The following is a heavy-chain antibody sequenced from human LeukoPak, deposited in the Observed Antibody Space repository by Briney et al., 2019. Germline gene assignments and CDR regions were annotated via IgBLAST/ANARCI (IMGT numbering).Heavy chain of an antibody. CDR3: AKGGEMATITGYFDY. CDR2: ISYDGSNK. V-gene: IGHV3-30*18. Sequence: PGGSLRLSCAASGFTFSSYGMHWVRQAPGKGLEWVAVISYDGSNKYYADSVKGRFTISRDNSKNTLYLQMNSLRAEDTAVYYCAKGGEMATITGYFDYWGQGTLVTVSS. CDR1: GFTFSSYG. D-gene: IGHD5-24*01. J-gene: IGHJ4*02.